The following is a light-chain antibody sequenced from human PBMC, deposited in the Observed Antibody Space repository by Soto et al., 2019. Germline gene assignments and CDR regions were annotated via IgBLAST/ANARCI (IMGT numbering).Light chain of an antibody. J-gene: IGKJ4*01. CDR3: QKINSYPGLN. Sequence: EIAMTQFPATISVSPGEIATLSGSGSQSVSSNLAWYQQKPGQAHRLLIYGASNRATGIPDRFSGSGSGTEFTLTIRSLKPEDFATYYCQKINSYPGLNVGGGHKV. CDR1: QSVSSN. V-gene: IGKV3-15*01. CDR2: GAS.